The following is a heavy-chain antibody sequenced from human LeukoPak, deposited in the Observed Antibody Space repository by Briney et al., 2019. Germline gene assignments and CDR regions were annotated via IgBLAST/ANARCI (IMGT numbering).Heavy chain of an antibody. CDR3: ARNGRVPAAMLTAIDY. CDR1: GFTFSSYA. Sequence: PGGSLRLSCAASGFTFSSYAMHWVRQAPGKGLEWVAVISYDGSNKYYADSVKGRFTISRDNSKNTLYLQMNSLRAEDTAVYYCARNGRVPAAMLTAIDYWGQGTLVTVSS. CDR2: ISYDGSNK. V-gene: IGHV3-30*04. D-gene: IGHD2-2*01. J-gene: IGHJ4*02.